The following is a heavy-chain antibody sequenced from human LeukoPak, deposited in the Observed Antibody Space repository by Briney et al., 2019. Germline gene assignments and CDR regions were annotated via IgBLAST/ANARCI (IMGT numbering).Heavy chain of an antibody. Sequence: GESLKISCKDSGYSLTTYWIAWVRQMPGKGLEWMGIIYPGDSDTTYSPSFQGQVTISADKSISTAYLQWNSLKASDTAMYYCARRRWADAFDIWGQGTMVTVSS. CDR1: GYSLTTYW. CDR3: ARRRWADAFDI. V-gene: IGHV5-51*01. CDR2: IYPGDSDT. D-gene: IGHD4-23*01. J-gene: IGHJ3*02.